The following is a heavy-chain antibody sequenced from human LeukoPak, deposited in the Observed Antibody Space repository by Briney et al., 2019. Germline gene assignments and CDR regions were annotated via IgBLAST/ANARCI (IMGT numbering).Heavy chain of an antibody. V-gene: IGHV3-23*01. CDR1: GFTFRNYA. CDR2: FSASTKDT. Sequence: PGGSLRLSCAASGFTFRNYAMNWVRQAPGRGLEWVSSFSASTKDTYYADSVKGRFTISRDDSKNTLYLQMDSLRAEDTAVYYCARDLGIAARPVFDQWSQGTLVTVSS. D-gene: IGHD6-6*01. CDR3: ARDLGIAARPVFDQ. J-gene: IGHJ4*02.